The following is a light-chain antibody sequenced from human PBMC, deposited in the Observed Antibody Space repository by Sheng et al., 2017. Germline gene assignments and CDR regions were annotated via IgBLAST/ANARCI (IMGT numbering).Light chain of an antibody. Sequence: DIQMTQFPSSVSASVGDRVTLTCRASQNIRRWLAWYQQKPGKAPKLLIYVASTLQSGVPSRFSGSGSWTDFALHIDSLQPEDFGTYFCQQADSFPYTFGQGTKLDIK. CDR2: VAS. CDR1: QNIRRW. J-gene: IGKJ2*01. CDR3: QQADSFPYT. V-gene: IGKV1D-12*01.